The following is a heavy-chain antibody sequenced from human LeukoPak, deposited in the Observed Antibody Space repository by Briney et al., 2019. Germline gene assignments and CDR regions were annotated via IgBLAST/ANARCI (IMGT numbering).Heavy chain of an antibody. V-gene: IGHV3-7*01. Sequence: GGSLRLSCAVSGFSVSGYWMTWVRQAPGKGLEWVANIKQDGSEKNYVDSVKGRFTISRDNAENSLFLQMNSLRVEDTAVYYCAREWQGGIAAAGTRIEGDYWGQGTLVAVFS. CDR3: AREWQGGIAAAGTRIEGDY. CDR1: GFSVSGYW. J-gene: IGHJ4*02. CDR2: IKQDGSEK. D-gene: IGHD6-13*01.